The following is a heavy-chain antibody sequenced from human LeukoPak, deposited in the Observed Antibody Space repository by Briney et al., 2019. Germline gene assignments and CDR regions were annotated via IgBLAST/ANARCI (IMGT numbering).Heavy chain of an antibody. Sequence: VASVKVSCKVSGYTLTELSMHWVRQAPGQGLEWMGWISAYNGNTNYAQKLQGRVTMTTDTSTSTAYMELRSLRSDDTAVYYCARDSVPGYSGYTLAFDIWGQGTMVTVSS. CDR1: GYTLTELS. CDR3: ARDSVPGYSGYTLAFDI. D-gene: IGHD5-12*01. V-gene: IGHV1-18*01. J-gene: IGHJ3*02. CDR2: ISAYNGNT.